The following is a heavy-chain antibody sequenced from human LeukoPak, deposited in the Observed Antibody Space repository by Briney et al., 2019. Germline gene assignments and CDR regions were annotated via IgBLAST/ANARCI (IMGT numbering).Heavy chain of an antibody. V-gene: IGHV4-61*01. CDR3: AREDYDSSNFDY. Sequence: EALSPTLTFSGGPLRSGRFHWGWNRPPPGKGPEWIGYIYYSGSTNYNPSLKSRVTISVDTSKNQFSLKLSSVTAADTAVYYCAREDYDSSNFDYWGQGTLVTVSS. CDR1: GGPLRSGRFH. CDR2: IYYSGST. D-gene: IGHD3-3*01. J-gene: IGHJ4*02.